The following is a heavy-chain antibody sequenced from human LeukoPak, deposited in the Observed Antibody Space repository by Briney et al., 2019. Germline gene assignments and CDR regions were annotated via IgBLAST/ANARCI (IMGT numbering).Heavy chain of an antibody. CDR1: GFTFSSYW. V-gene: IGHV3-7*01. CDR3: ARDADYDILTGYYGAQGPFDY. Sequence: PGGSLRLSCAASGFTFSSYWMSWVRQAPGKGLEWVAHIKQDGSEKYYVDSVKGRFTISRDNAKNSLYLQMNSLRAEDTAVYYCARDADYDILTGYYGAQGPFDYWGQGTLVTVSS. CDR2: IKQDGSEK. J-gene: IGHJ4*02. D-gene: IGHD3-9*01.